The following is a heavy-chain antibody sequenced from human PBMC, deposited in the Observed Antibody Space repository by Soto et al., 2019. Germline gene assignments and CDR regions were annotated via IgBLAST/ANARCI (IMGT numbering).Heavy chain of an antibody. CDR2: FDPEDGGT. D-gene: IGHD7-27*01. CDR3: ARVEANWDHIDY. V-gene: IGHV1-24*01. J-gene: IGHJ4*02. CDR1: GYTLTELS. Sequence: GASVKVSCKVSGYTLTELSMHWVRQAPGKGLEWMGGFDPEDGGTIYAQKFQGRVTMTEDTSTNTAYMELRSLRSDDTAVYYCARVEANWDHIDYWGQGTLVTVSS.